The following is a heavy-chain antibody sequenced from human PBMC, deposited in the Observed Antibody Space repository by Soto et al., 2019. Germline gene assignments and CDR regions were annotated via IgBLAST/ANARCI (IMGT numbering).Heavy chain of an antibody. CDR2: INQDGSEK. CDR1: GFTFSTYW. CDR3: SRSLNS. J-gene: IGHJ4*02. Sequence: LRLSCAASGFTFSTYWTDWVRQTPGKGLEWVANINQDGSEKNYVDSVKGRFTVYRDNAKNSLYLQMSSLTAEDSALYYCSRSLNSWGQGTLVTVSS. V-gene: IGHV3-7*01.